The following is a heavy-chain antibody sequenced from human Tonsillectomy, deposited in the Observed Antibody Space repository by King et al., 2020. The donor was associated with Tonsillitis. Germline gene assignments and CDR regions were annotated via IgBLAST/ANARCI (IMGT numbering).Heavy chain of an antibody. J-gene: IGHJ4*02. V-gene: IGHV1-69*01. CDR3: ASDSLYDYVWGSYRPLFDY. CDR1: GGTFSSYA. Sequence: QLVQSGAEVKKPGSSVKVSCKASGGTFSSYAISWVRQAPGQGLEWMGGIIPIFGTANYAQKFQGRVTITADESTSTAYMELSSLRSEDTAVYFCASDSLYDYVWGSYRPLFDYWGQGTLVTVSS. D-gene: IGHD3-16*02. CDR2: IIPIFGTA.